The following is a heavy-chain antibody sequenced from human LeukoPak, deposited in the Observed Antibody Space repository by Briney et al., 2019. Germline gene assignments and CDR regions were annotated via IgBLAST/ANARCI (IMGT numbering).Heavy chain of an antibody. CDR3: AIHSGGWYQGFY. Sequence: GGSLRLSCAASGFPFSSYGMNWVRQAPGKGLEWVSYISTSGNYIYYADSVKGRFTISRDNAKNSLYLQMKSLRAEDSAVYYCAIHSGGWYQGFYWGQGTLLTVSS. CDR1: GFPFSSYG. CDR2: ISTSGNYI. J-gene: IGHJ4*02. D-gene: IGHD6-19*01. V-gene: IGHV3-21*01.